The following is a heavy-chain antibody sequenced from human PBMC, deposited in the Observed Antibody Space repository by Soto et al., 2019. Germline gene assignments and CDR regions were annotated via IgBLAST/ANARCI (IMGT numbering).Heavy chain of an antibody. CDR2: FSLSGTT. CDR1: GASITGSSY. Sequence: SETLSLTRTVSGASITGSSYWSWIRQPAGKGLEWIGRFSLSGTTNYNPSLRSRVTMSADVSKNQFSLRLTSVTAADTALYYCARGMTPPGAPAWYYFDSWGQGTLVTVSS. D-gene: IGHD2-8*02. V-gene: IGHV4-4*07. CDR3: ARGMTPPGAPAWYYFDS. J-gene: IGHJ4*02.